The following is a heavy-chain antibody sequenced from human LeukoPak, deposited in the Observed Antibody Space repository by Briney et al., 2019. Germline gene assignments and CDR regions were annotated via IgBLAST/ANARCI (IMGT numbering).Heavy chain of an antibody. Sequence: PGGSLRLSCAASGFTFTNYWMHWVRHAPGKGLVWVSRIDIDGTGTSYADSVKGRFTISRDNSKNTLYLQMNSLRAEDTAVYYCAKEGYDSSGYCFDYWGQGTLVTVSS. D-gene: IGHD3-22*01. CDR3: AKEGYDSSGYCFDY. CDR1: GFTFTNYW. CDR2: IDIDGTGT. J-gene: IGHJ4*02. V-gene: IGHV3-74*01.